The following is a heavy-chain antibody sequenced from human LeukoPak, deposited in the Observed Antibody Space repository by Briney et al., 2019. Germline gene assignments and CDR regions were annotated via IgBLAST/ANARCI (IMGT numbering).Heavy chain of an antibody. D-gene: IGHD3-10*01. CDR3: ARDSPPYYGSGSHSDY. CDR2: ISAYNGNT. CDR1: GYTFTSYG. Sequence: ASVKVSCKASGYTFTSYGISWVRQAPGQGLEWMGWISAYNGNTNYAQKLQGRVTMTTDTSTSTAYMELRSLSSDDTAVYYCARDSPPYYGSGSHSDYWGQGTLVTVSS. J-gene: IGHJ4*02. V-gene: IGHV1-18*01.